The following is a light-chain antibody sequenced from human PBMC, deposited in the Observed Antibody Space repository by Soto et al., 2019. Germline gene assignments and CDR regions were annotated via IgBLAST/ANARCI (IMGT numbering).Light chain of an antibody. CDR2: YDS. V-gene: IGLV3-21*04. CDR3: QVWDSSSDHHV. Sequence: SYELTQPPSVSVAPGETARITCGGNNIGSKSVHWYQQKPGQAPVLVIYYDSDRLSGIPERFSGSNSGNTATLTISRVEAGDEADYYCQVWDSSSDHHVFGTGTKVTVL. J-gene: IGLJ1*01. CDR1: NIGSKS.